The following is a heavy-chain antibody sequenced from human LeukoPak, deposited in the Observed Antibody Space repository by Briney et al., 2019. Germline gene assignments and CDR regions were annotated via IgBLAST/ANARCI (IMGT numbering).Heavy chain of an antibody. CDR2: IYYSGST. Sequence: SETLSLTCTVSGGSISSSGYYWGWIRQPPGKGLEWIGSIYYSGSTYYNPSLKSRVTISVDTSKNQFSLKLSSVTAADTAVYYCARDHGMDVWGQGTTVTVSS. CDR3: ARDHGMDV. J-gene: IGHJ6*02. CDR1: GGSISSSGYY. V-gene: IGHV4-39*07.